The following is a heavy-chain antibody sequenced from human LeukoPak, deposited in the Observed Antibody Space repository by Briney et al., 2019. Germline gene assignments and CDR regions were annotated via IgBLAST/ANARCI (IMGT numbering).Heavy chain of an antibody. CDR1: GGSISSYY. CDR3: ARRDGSGSSRRYWYFDL. Sequence: SETLSLTCTVSGGSISSYYWSWIRQPPGKGLEWIGYIYYSGSTNYNPSLKSRVTISVDTSKNQFSLKLSSVTAADTAVYYCARRDGSGSSRRYWYFDLWGRGTLVTVSS. CDR2: IYYSGST. J-gene: IGHJ2*01. V-gene: IGHV4-59*01. D-gene: IGHD3-10*01.